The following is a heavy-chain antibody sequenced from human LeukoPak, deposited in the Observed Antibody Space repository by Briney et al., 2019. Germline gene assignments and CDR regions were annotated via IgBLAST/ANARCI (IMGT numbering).Heavy chain of an antibody. CDR2: IRSKAYGGTT. V-gene: IGHV3-49*04. CDR3: TRGVANYDFWSGYQYYFDY. D-gene: IGHD3-3*01. CDR1: GFTFGDYA. J-gene: IGHJ4*02. Sequence: PGGSLRLSCTASGFTFGDYAMSWVRQAPGKGLEWVGFIRSKAYGGTTEYAASVKGRFTISRDDSKSIAYLQMNSLKTEDTAVYYCTRGVANYDFWSGYQYYFDYWGQGTLLTVSS.